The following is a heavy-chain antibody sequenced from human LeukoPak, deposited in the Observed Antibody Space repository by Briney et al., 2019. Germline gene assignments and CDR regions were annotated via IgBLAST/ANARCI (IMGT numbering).Heavy chain of an antibody. CDR3: ARVGFCSDSSCHAAGWYFDL. CDR2: INQAGSES. CDR1: GFTFNSYW. D-gene: IGHD2-15*01. Sequence: GGSLRLSCAASGFTFNSYWMSWVRQAPGKGLEWVANINQAGSESYYLDSVKGRFTISRDNAENSLYLQMNSLRGEDTAVYSCARVGFCSDSSCHAAGWYFDLWGRGTLVTVSS. J-gene: IGHJ2*01. V-gene: IGHV3-7*01.